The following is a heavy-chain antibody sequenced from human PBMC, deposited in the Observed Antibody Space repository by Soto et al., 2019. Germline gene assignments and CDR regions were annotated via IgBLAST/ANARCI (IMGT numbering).Heavy chain of an antibody. J-gene: IGHJ1*01. V-gene: IGHV4-34*01. CDR3: ARGPGVTTSSEYFQH. CDR2: INHSGST. CDR1: GGSFSGYY. D-gene: IGHD4-17*01. Sequence: TSETLSLTCAVYGGSFSGYYWSWIRQPPGKGREWIGEINHSGSTNYNPSLKSRVTISVDTSKNQFSLKLSSVTAADTAVYYCARGPGVTTSSEYFQHWGQGTLVTVSS.